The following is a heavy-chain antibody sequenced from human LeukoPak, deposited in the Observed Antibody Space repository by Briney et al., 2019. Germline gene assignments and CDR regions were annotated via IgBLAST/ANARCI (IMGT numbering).Heavy chain of an antibody. CDR3: ARAATYYFDSGVYYYLPLDF. CDR2: INSGSSYI. V-gene: IGHV3-21*06. D-gene: IGHD3-22*01. Sequence: KAGGSLILSCAASGFTFSSYSMTWVRQAPGKGLEWVSSINSGSSYIYYGDSVKGRFIISRDNAKNSLYLQMNTLRAEDTAVYYCARAATYYFDSGVYYYLPLDFWGQGTLVTVSS. J-gene: IGHJ4*02. CDR1: GFTFSSYS.